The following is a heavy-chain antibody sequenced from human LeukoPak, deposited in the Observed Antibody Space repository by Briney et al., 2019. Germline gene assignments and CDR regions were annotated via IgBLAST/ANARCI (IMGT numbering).Heavy chain of an antibody. V-gene: IGHV1-69*05. Sequence: SVKVSCKTSGGTFNNSAISWVRQAPGQGLEWLGGIMPLFGTAGYAQKFQGRVTTTKDESTRTVYLELTSLTSDDTAVYYCARDVHGDYGSSWFDPWGQGTLVSVSS. CDR1: GGTFNNSA. CDR2: IMPLFGTA. CDR3: ARDVHGDYGSSWFDP. J-gene: IGHJ5*02. D-gene: IGHD4-17*01.